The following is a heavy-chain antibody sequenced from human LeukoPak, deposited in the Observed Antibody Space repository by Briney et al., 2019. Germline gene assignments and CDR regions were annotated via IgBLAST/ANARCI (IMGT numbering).Heavy chain of an antibody. V-gene: IGHV4-34*01. D-gene: IGHD3-22*01. CDR2: INHSGST. CDR3: ARGGTLTYYYDSSGYDDAFDI. CDR1: GGSFSGYY. J-gene: IGHJ3*02. Sequence: SETLSLTCAVYGGSFSGYYWSWIRQPPGKGLEWIGEINHSGSTNYNPSLKSRVTISVDTSKNQFSLKLSSVTAAGTAVYYCARGGTLTYYYDSSGYDDAFDIWGQGTMVTVSS.